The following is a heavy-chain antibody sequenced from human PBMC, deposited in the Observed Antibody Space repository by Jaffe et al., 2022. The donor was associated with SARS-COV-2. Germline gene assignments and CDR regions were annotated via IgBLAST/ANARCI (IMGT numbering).Heavy chain of an antibody. D-gene: IGHD2-2*01. V-gene: IGHV3-48*03. CDR3: ARRYCTSTRCYGGAFDI. J-gene: IGHJ3*02. CDR2: ISSGGSTI. CDR1: GFTFSSFE. Sequence: EVQLVESGGGLVRPGGSLRLSCSASGFTFSSFEMNWVRQAPGKGLEWVSFISSGGSTIYYADSVKGRFTISRDNAKNSLYLQMNSLRAEDTAVYFCARRYCTSTRCYGGAFDIWGQGTMVTVSS.